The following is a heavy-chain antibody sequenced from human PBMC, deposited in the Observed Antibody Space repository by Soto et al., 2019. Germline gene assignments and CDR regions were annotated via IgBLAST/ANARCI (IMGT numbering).Heavy chain of an antibody. Sequence: XETLSLTFTDSGGSISSSRYYWGWIRQPPGKGLEWIGSIYYSGSTYYNPSLKSRVTISVDTSKNQFSLKLSSVTAADTAVYYCPRHMMVRGVTFDDWGQGTLVTVSS. J-gene: IGHJ4*02. CDR1: GGSISSSRYY. CDR3: PRHMMVRGVTFDD. D-gene: IGHD3-10*01. V-gene: IGHV4-39*01. CDR2: IYYSGST.